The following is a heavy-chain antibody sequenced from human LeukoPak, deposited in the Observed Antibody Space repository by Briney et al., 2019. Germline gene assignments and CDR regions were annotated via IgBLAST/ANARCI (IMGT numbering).Heavy chain of an antibody. CDR1: GGSISSSSYY. Sequence: SETLSLTCTVSGGSISSSSYYWGWIRQPPGKGLEWIGSIYYSGSTYYNPSLKSRVTISVDTSKNQFSLKLSSVTAADTAVYYCARNGQQWLVEDYWGQGTLVTVSS. CDR3: ARNGQQWLVEDY. V-gene: IGHV4-39*07. J-gene: IGHJ4*02. D-gene: IGHD6-19*01. CDR2: IYYSGST.